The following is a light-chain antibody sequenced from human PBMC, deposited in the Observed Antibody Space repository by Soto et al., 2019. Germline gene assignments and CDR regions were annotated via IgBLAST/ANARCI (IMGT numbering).Light chain of an antibody. J-gene: IGKJ5*01. Sequence: DILLTQSPATLSLSPGERATLSCRASQSFSSYLAWYQQKPGQAPRLLIYDASKRATGIPARFSGGGSGTDSTLTISSLEPEDFAVYYCQQRSNWPPVITFGQGTRLEIK. CDR3: QQRSNWPPVIT. CDR1: QSFSSY. V-gene: IGKV3-11*01. CDR2: DAS.